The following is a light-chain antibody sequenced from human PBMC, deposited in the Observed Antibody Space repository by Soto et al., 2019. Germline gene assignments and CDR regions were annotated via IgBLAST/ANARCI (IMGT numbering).Light chain of an antibody. Sequence: SSELTQPPSVSVAPGQTARITCGGNNIGSKSVHWYQGKPGQAPVLVVYDDRDRPSGIPERFSGSNSGNTATLTISRVEAGDEADYYCQVWDRSTDQVVFGGGTKVTVL. CDR1: NIGSKS. J-gene: IGLJ2*01. V-gene: IGLV3-21*02. CDR3: QVWDRSTDQVV. CDR2: DDR.